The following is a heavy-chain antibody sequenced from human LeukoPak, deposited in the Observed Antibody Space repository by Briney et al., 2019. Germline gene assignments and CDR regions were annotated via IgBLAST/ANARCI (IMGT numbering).Heavy chain of an antibody. CDR1: GYTFTSYG. Sequence: GASVEASCKASGYTFTSYGISWVRQAPGQGLEWMGWISAYNGNTNYAQKLQGRVTMTTDTSTSTAYMELRSLRSDDTAVYYCARTQSGYYYYGMDVWGQGTTVTVSS. CDR3: ARTQSGYYYYGMDV. V-gene: IGHV1-18*01. CDR2: ISAYNGNT. D-gene: IGHD3-10*01. J-gene: IGHJ6*02.